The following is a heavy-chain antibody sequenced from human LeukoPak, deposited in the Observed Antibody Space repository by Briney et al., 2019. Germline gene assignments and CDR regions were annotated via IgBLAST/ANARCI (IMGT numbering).Heavy chain of an antibody. CDR1: GFTFINYW. J-gene: IGHJ3*02. CDR2: IKQDGSEK. CDR3: ARVPLGAFDI. V-gene: IGHV3-7*01. Sequence: GGSLRLSCAASGFTFINYWMSWVRQAPGKGLEWVANIKQDGSEKYYVESVKGRFTISRDNANNSLSLQMNSLRAEDTAVYYCARVPLGAFDIWGQGTMVTVSS.